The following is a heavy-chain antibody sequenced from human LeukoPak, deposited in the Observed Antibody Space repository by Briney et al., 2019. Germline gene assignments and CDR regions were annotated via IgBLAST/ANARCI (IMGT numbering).Heavy chain of an antibody. CDR2: ISSSSSYI. CDR3: ARDDNYYDSSGLYDY. V-gene: IGHV3-21*01. Sequence: GGSLRLSCAASGFTFSSYSMNWVHQAPGKGLEWVSSISSSSSYIYYADSVKGRFTISRDNAKNSLYLQMNSLRAEDTAVYYCARDDNYYDSSGLYDYWGQGTLVTVSS. CDR1: GFTFSSYS. J-gene: IGHJ4*02. D-gene: IGHD3-22*01.